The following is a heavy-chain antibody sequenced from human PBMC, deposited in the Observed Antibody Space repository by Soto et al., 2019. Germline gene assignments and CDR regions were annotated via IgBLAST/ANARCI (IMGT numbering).Heavy chain of an antibody. CDR1: GDRLNSYA. D-gene: IGHD1-26*01. V-gene: IGHV1-18*01. Sequence: ASVAVCSTASGDRLNSYAIIWVRQATSQGLEWMGWISGYNGDTNYAQKFQGRVTMTVDTSTTTAFMELTSLTSDDRAVYYCEKNGKPPYYYYGLDVRGQGTTVTGSS. CDR3: EKNGKPPYYYYGLDV. J-gene: IGHJ6*02. CDR2: ISGYNGDT.